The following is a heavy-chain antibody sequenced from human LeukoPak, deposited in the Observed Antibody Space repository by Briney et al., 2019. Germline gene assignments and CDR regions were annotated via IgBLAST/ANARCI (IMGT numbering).Heavy chain of an antibody. V-gene: IGHV4-59*01. J-gene: IGHJ4*02. CDR2: IYYSGST. Sequence: KPSETLSLTCTVSGGSISSYYWSWIRQPPGKGLEWIGYIYYSGSTNYNPSLKSRVTISVDTSKNQFSLKLSSVTAADTAVYYCARDGGATSEGHFDYWGQGTLVTVSS. CDR1: GGSISSYY. CDR3: ARDGGATSEGHFDY. D-gene: IGHD1-26*01.